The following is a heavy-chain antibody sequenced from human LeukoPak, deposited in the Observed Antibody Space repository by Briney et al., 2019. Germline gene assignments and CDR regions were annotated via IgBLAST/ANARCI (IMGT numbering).Heavy chain of an antibody. D-gene: IGHD3-3*01. CDR1: GYSISSGYY. J-gene: IGHJ4*02. V-gene: IGHV4-38-2*01. Sequence: SETLSLTCAVSGYSISSGYYWGWIRQPPGKGLEWIGSIYHSGSTYYNPSLKSRVTISVDTSKNQFSLKLSSVTAADTAVYYCARVFPSWSGYYLDYWGQGTLVTVSS. CDR3: ARVFPSWSGYYLDY. CDR2: IYHSGST.